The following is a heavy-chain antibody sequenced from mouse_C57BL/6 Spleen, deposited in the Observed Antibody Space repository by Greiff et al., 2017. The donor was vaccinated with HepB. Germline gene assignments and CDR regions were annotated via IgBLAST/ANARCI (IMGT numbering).Heavy chain of an antibody. D-gene: IGHD2-3*01. CDR3: ASPYDGYYSAWFAY. CDR2: ISYDGSN. J-gene: IGHJ3*01. CDR1: GYSITSGYY. Sequence: EVKLMESGPGLVKPSQSLSLTCSVTGYSITSGYYWNWIRQFPGNKLEWMGYISYDGSNNYNPSLKNRISITRDTSKNQFFLKLNSVTTEDTATYYCASPYDGYYSAWFAYWGQGTLVTVSA. V-gene: IGHV3-6*01.